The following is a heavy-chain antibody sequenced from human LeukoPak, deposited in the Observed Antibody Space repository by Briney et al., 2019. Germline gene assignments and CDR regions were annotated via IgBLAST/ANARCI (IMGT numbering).Heavy chain of an antibody. J-gene: IGHJ4*02. V-gene: IGHV1-2*02. CDR3: VKEGRGSGHWAGFDF. CDR2: INPYSGDT. Sequence: ASVKVSCKTSGYTFSDHYVQWLRQAPGQGLEWMGWINPYSGDTSSARKFQGRVTMPKDTSITTAYLVLTGLTSADTAIYYCVKEGRGSGHWAGFDFWGQGALVTVFS. CDR1: GYTFSDHY. D-gene: IGHD7-27*01.